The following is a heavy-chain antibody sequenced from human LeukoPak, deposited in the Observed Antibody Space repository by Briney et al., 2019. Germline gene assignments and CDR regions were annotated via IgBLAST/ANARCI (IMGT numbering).Heavy chain of an antibody. CDR2: IYYSGST. CDR1: LGSISSHY. D-gene: IGHD4-11*01. V-gene: IGHV4-59*11. CDR3: AREGDCSNYFGG. J-gene: IGHJ4*02. Sequence: SETLSLTRTVSLGSISSHYWSCIRQPPGKGLEWIGYIYYSGSTNYNPSLKSRGTISLDTSKNQFSLKLSSVTAAGTGVYYCAREGDCSNYFGGWGQGTLVTVSS.